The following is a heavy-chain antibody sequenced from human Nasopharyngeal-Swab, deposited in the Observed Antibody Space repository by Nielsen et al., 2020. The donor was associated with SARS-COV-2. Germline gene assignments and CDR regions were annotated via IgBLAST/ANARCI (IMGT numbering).Heavy chain of an antibody. Sequence: WIRQPPGKGLEWIGSIYYSGSTYYNPSLKSRVTISVDTSKNQFSPKLSSVTAADTAVYYCARLSPEDGDYWGQGTLVTVSS. CDR3: ARLSPEDGDY. D-gene: IGHD3-10*01. V-gene: IGHV4-39*01. J-gene: IGHJ4*02. CDR2: IYYSGST.